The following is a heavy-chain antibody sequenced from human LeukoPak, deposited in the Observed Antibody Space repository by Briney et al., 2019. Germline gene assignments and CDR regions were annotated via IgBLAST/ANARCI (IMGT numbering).Heavy chain of an antibody. CDR3: ASLYGHYYDSSGYYVPDY. D-gene: IGHD3-22*01. V-gene: IGHV3-23*01. CDR2: ISGSGGST. J-gene: IGHJ4*02. Sequence: GGSLRLSCAASGFTFSSYAMSWVRQAPGKGLEWVSAISGSGGSTYYADSVKGRFTISRDNSKNTLYLQMNSLRAEDTAVCYCASLYGHYYDSSGYYVPDYWGQGTLVTVSS. CDR1: GFTFSSYA.